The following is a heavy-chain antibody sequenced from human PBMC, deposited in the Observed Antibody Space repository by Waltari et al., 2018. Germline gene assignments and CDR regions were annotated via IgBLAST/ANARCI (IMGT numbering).Heavy chain of an antibody. CDR1: GYTFTSYA. CDR3: CRVNRPKSFSQGYYYYGMDV. CDR2: SNAVNGNT. D-gene: IGHD1-26*01. Sequence: QVQLVQSGAEVKKPGASVKVSCKASGYTFTSYAMHWVRQAPGQRLEWMGWSNAVNGNTKYSHKFQGRVTNTRDTSASTAYMELSSLRSEDTAVYYCCRVNRPKSFSQGYYYYGMDVWGQGTTVTVSS. V-gene: IGHV1-3*01. J-gene: IGHJ6*02.